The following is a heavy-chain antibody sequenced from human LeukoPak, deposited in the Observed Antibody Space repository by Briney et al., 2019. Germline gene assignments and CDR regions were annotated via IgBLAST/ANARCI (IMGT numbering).Heavy chain of an antibody. CDR3: VRDLNTVTTAFLVH. V-gene: IGHV3-21*06. Sequence: GGSLRLSCAGSGFSFSSFSMNWVRQAPGKGLEWLSSINSGSTHLYYADSVKGRFTISRDNAENSLYLQMNSLRAEDTAVYYCVRDLNTVTTAFLVHWGQGTLVTVSS. CDR2: INSGSTHL. D-gene: IGHD4-11*01. J-gene: IGHJ4*02. CDR1: GFSFSSFS.